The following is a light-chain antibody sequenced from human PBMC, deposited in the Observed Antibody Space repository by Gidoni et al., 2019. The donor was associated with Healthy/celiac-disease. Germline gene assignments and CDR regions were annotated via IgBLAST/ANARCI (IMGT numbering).Light chain of an antibody. V-gene: IGKV3-15*01. J-gene: IGKJ1*01. CDR2: GAS. Sequence: EIVMTQSPATLSVSPGERATLSCRASQSVSSNLAWYQQKPGQAPRLLIYGASTRATGIPATFSGSGSGTEFTLTISSLQSEDFAVYYCQQHNNWPPWTFGQGTKVEIK. CDR3: QQHNNWPPWT. CDR1: QSVSSN.